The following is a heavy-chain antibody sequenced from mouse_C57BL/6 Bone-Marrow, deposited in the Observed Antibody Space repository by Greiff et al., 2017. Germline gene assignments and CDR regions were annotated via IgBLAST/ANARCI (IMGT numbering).Heavy chain of an antibody. CDR2: IWSGGST. Sequence: VKLQESGPGLVQPSQSLSITCTVSGFSLTSYGVHWVRQSPGKGLEWLGVIWSGGSTDYNAAFISRLSISKDNSKSQVFFKMNSLQADDTAIYYCARNRDYGSSDYAMDYWGQGTSVTVSS. J-gene: IGHJ4*01. CDR3: ARNRDYGSSDYAMDY. CDR1: GFSLTSYG. V-gene: IGHV2-2*01. D-gene: IGHD1-1*01.